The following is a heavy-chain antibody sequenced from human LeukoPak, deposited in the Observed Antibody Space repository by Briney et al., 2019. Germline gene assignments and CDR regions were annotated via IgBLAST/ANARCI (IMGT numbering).Heavy chain of an antibody. J-gene: IGHJ4*02. D-gene: IGHD4-17*01. V-gene: IGHV4-39*01. CDR1: GGSISSSSYY. CDR3: ARRTTVTYVYNY. CDR2: IYYSGST. Sequence: SETLSLTCTVSGGSISSSSYYWGWIRQPPGKGLEWIGSIYYSGSTYYNPSLKSRVTISVDTSKNQFSLKLSSVTAADTAVYYCARRTTVTYVYNYWGQGTLVTVSS.